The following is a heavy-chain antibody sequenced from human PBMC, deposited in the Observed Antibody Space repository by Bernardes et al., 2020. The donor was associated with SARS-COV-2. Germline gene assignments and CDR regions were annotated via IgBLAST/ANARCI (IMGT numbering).Heavy chain of an antibody. J-gene: IGHJ1*01. D-gene: IGHD4-17*01. V-gene: IGHV4-39*01. CDR1: GDSISSSSHY. CDR2: LFAVVNT. Sequence: SETLSLTCSVSGDSISSSSHYWGWVRQSPERGLEWIASLFAVVNTYYNPSLKSRVTISADTSRNQFSLTLSSVSAADTAVFYCARLYGGSFQHWGPGIQVTGSA. CDR3: ARLYGGSFQH.